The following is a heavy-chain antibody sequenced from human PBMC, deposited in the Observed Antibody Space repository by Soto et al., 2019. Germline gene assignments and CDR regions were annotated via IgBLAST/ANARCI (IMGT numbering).Heavy chain of an antibody. CDR1: GFTFSSYD. Sequence: GGSLRLSCAASGFTFSSYDMHWFRQATGKGLEWVSAIGTAGDTYYPGSVKGRFTISRENAKNSLYLQMNSLRAGDTAVYYCARANGGLYYFDYWGQGALVTVSS. D-gene: IGHD4-17*01. CDR2: IGTAGDT. J-gene: IGHJ4*02. V-gene: IGHV3-13*01. CDR3: ARANGGLYYFDY.